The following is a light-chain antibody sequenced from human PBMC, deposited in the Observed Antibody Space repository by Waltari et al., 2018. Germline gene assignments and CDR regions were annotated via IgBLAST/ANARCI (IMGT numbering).Light chain of an antibody. J-gene: IGKJ2*01. V-gene: IGKV3-11*01. CDR3: QQRSNWPFT. CDR1: QSVSSY. CDR2: DAS. Sequence: EIVLTQSPATLSLSPGERATLPCRASQSVSSYLAWYQQKPGQAPRLLIYDASNGATGIPARFSGSGSGTDFTLTISSLEPEDFAVYYCQQRSNWPFTFGQGTKLEIK.